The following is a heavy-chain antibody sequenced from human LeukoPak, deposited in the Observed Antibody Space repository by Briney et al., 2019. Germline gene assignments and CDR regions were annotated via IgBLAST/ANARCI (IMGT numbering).Heavy chain of an antibody. CDR2: INTGNGNT. CDR3: ARVGYSGYDSRPVFNY. D-gene: IGHD5-12*01. CDR1: GYTFTNYA. V-gene: IGHV1-3*04. J-gene: IGHJ4*02. Sequence: ASVKVSCKASGYTFTNYALHWVRQAPGQRLEWMGWINTGNGNTKYSQKFQGRVTITRATSASTAYMELSSLRPEDTAVYYCARVGYSGYDSRPVFNYWGQGTLVTVSS.